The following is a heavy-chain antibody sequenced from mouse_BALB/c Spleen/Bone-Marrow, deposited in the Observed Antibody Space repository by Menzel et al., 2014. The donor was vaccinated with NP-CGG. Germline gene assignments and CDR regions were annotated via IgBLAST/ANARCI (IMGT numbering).Heavy chain of an antibody. CDR1: GFTFSSYA. V-gene: IGHV5-9-4*01. CDR3: ARGGNYLDY. J-gene: IGHJ2*01. Sequence: EVKLVESGGGLVKPGGSLKLSCAASGFTFSSYAMSWVRQSPEKRLEWVAEISSGGSYTYYPDTVTGRFTISRDNAKNTLYLEMSSLRSEDTAMYYCARGGNYLDYWGRGTTLTVSS. CDR2: ISSGGSYT.